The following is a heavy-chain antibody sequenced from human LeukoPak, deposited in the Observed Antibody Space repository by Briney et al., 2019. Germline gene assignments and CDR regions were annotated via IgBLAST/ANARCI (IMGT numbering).Heavy chain of an antibody. V-gene: IGHV3-21*01. J-gene: IGHJ4*02. CDR1: GFTFSSYS. D-gene: IGHD3-3*01. Sequence: GGSLRLSCAASGFTFSSYSMNWVRQAPGKGLEWVSSISSSSSYIYYADSVKGRFTISRDNAKNSLYLQMNSLRAEDTAVYYCARDRVIDDFWSGYYPNSRYHFDYWGQGTLVTVSS. CDR2: ISSSSSYI. CDR3: ARDRVIDDFWSGYYPNSRYHFDY.